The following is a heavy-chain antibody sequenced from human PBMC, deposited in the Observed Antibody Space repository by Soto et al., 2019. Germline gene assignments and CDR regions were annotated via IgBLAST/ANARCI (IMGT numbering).Heavy chain of an antibody. Sequence: EVQLVESGGGLVKPGGSLRLSCAASGFTFSSYSMNWVRQAPGKGLEWVSSISSSSSYIYYADSVKGRFTISRDNAKNSLYLQMNSLRAEDTAVYYCARVCNHYDILTGCYDYWGQGTLVTVSS. CDR1: GFTFSSYS. J-gene: IGHJ4*02. CDR3: ARVCNHYDILTGCYDY. CDR2: ISSSSSYI. V-gene: IGHV3-21*01. D-gene: IGHD3-9*01.